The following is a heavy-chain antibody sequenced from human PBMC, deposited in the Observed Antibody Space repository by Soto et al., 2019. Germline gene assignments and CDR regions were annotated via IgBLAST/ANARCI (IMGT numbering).Heavy chain of an antibody. CDR1: GGTFSSYA. D-gene: IGHD2-2*01. CDR2: IIPIFGTA. Sequence: QGQLVQSGAEVKKPGSSVKVSCKASGGTFSSYAISWVRQAPGQGLEWMGGIIPIFGTANYAQKFQGRVTITADKSTSTAYMELSSLRSEDTAVYYCARGIVVVPAAPTYYGMDVWGQGTTVTVSS. V-gene: IGHV1-69*06. J-gene: IGHJ6*02. CDR3: ARGIVVVPAAPTYYGMDV.